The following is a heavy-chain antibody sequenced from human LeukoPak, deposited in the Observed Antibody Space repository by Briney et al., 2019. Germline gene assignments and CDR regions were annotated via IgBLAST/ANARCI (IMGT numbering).Heavy chain of an antibody. CDR1: GGSISSSSYY. V-gene: IGHV4-39*02. Sequence: SETLSLTCTVSGGSISSSSYYWGWIRQPPGKGLEWIGSIYYSGCTYYNPSLHSRVSISVHTSKNQFSLKLSSVTAADTAVYYCARDIGFVVLMVYPAFDIWGQGTMVTVSS. CDR3: ARDIGFVVLMVYPAFDI. D-gene: IGHD2-8*01. CDR2: IYYSGCT. J-gene: IGHJ3*02.